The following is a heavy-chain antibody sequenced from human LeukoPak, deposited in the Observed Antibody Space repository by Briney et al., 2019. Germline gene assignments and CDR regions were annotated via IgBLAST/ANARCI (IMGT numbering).Heavy chain of an antibody. CDR3: AREGRDYPFNWFDP. CDR2: INHSGST. D-gene: IGHD4-11*01. Sequence: SETLSLTCAVYGGSFSGYYWSWIRQPPGKGLEWIGEINHSGSTNYNPSLKSRVTISVDTSKNQFSLKLSSVTAADTAVYYCAREGRDYPFNWFDPWGQGTLVTVSS. V-gene: IGHV4-34*01. J-gene: IGHJ5*02. CDR1: GGSFSGYY.